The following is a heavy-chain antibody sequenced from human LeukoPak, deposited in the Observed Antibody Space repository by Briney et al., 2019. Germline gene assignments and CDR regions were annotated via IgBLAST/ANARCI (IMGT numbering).Heavy chain of an antibody. V-gene: IGHV1-24*01. CDR1: GYTLTELS. CDR3: ATDTHSSSSGVPWFGP. CDR2: FDPEDGET. Sequence: ASVKVSCKVSGYTLTELSMHWVRQAPGKGLEWMGGFDPEDGETIYAQKFQGRVTMTEDTSTDTAYMELSSLRSEDTAVYYCATDTHSSSSGVPWFGPWGQGTLVTVSS. D-gene: IGHD6-6*01. J-gene: IGHJ5*02.